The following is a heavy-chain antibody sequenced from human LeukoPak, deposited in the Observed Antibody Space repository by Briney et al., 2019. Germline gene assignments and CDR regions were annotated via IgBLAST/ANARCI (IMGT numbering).Heavy chain of an antibody. J-gene: IGHJ4*02. CDR1: GFTFSSYA. CDR2: ISYDGSNK. D-gene: IGHD3-10*01. CDR3: ARDRGRVKYYFDY. V-gene: IGHV3-30*04. Sequence: GGSLRLSCAASGFTFSSYAMHWVRQAPGNGLEWVAVISYDGSNKYYADSVKGRFTISRDNSKNTLYLQMNSLRAEDAAVYYCARDRGRVKYYFDYWGQGTLVTVSS.